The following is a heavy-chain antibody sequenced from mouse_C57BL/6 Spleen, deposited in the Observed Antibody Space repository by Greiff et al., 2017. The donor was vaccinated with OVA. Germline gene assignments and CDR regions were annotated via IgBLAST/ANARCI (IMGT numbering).Heavy chain of an antibody. CDR1: GFTFSDYG. CDR3: ARGKADGYSAWFAY. Sequence: EVHLVESGGGLVKPGGSLKLSCAASGFTFSDYGMHWVRQAPEKGLEWVAYISSGSSTIYYADTVKGRFTISRDNAKNTLFLQMTSLRSEDTAMYYCARGKADGYSAWFAYWGQGTLVTVSA. J-gene: IGHJ3*01. V-gene: IGHV5-17*01. CDR2: ISSGSSTI. D-gene: IGHD2-3*01.